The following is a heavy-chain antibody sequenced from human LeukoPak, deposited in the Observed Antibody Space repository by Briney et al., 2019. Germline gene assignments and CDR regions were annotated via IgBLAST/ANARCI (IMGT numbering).Heavy chain of an antibody. Sequence: SETLSLTCAVSGGSISSGGYSWSWIRQPPGTGLEWLGYIYHSGSTYYNPSLKSRVTISVDRSKNQFSLKLSSVTAADTAVYYCARAGGDSSSWFLSSWYFDLWGRGTLVTVSS. D-gene: IGHD6-13*01. CDR1: GGSISSGGYS. V-gene: IGHV4-30-2*01. CDR2: IYHSGST. J-gene: IGHJ2*01. CDR3: ARAGGDSSSWFLSSWYFDL.